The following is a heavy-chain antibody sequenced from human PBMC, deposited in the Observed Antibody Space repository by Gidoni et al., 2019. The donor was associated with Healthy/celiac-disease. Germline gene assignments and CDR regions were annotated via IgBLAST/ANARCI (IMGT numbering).Heavy chain of an antibody. D-gene: IGHD1-20*01. CDR2: IDYSGST. Sequence: QVPLQESGPGLVKPSETLSLPCTVSGGSISSYYWSWIRQPPGKGLEWIGYIDYSGSTNYNPSLKSRVTISVDTSKNQFSLKLSSVTAADTAVYYCARGGNWNDGWFDPWGQGTLVTVSS. J-gene: IGHJ5*02. CDR1: GGSISSYY. V-gene: IGHV4-59*08. CDR3: ARGGNWNDGWFDP.